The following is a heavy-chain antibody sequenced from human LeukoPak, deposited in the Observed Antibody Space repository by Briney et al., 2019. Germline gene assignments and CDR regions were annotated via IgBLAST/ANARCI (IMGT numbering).Heavy chain of an antibody. D-gene: IGHD3-22*01. Sequence: GGSLRLSCAASGFTFSSYTMNWVRQTPGKGLEWVSAISGSGGDTYYADSVKGRFSISRDNSKNTLYLQMNSLRVEDTAVYYCAKGSGDSSGYYSVYYYYYMDAWGKGTMVTVSS. CDR1: GFTFSSYT. J-gene: IGHJ6*03. V-gene: IGHV3-23*01. CDR2: ISGSGGDT. CDR3: AKGSGDSSGYYSVYYYYYMDA.